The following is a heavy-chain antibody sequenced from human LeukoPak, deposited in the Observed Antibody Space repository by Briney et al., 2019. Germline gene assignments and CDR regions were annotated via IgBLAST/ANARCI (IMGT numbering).Heavy chain of an antibody. J-gene: IGHJ4*02. CDR2: IDSDGIIT. D-gene: IGHD1-26*01. CDR1: GFSINTYL. V-gene: IGHV3-74*01. CDR3: ARDKDGPGASIDY. Sequence: GGSLRLSCSASGFSINTYLVLWVRQVPGKGPVWVSRIDSDGIITTYADSAKGRFTMSRDNAKNTVYLQMNSLRDEDTAVYYCARDKDGPGASIDYWGQGTLVTVSS.